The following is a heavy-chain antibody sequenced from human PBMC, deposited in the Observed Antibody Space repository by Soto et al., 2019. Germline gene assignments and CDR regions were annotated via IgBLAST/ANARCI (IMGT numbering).Heavy chain of an antibody. Sequence: QVQLVQSGAEVKKPGASVKVSCKASGYTFSNYGITWVRQAPGQGLEWMGWISPYNGNTNYAQKLQGRVTMTTVTSTSTAYMELRSLRSADTAVYYCARGGVGYCSGGSCPHNGFDPWGKGPLVTVSP. J-gene: IGHJ5*02. V-gene: IGHV1-18*01. CDR1: GYTFSNYG. CDR3: ARGGVGYCSGGSCPHNGFDP. CDR2: ISPYNGNT. D-gene: IGHD2-15*01.